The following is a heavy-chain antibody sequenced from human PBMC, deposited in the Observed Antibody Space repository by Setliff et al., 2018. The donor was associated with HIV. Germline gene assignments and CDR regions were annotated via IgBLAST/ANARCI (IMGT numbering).Heavy chain of an antibody. D-gene: IGHD5-12*01. CDR3: ARGCASGYDAYGY. CDR1: GGSFNDYY. CDR2: IIHSVSI. J-gene: IGHJ4*02. Sequence: PSETLSLTCAVYGGSFNDYYWSWIRQPPGKGLEWIGEIIHSVSINYNPSLKSRVTISVDTYNNQFSLNMNSVNAADTAVYYCARGCASGYDAYGYWGQGTLVTVSS. V-gene: IGHV4-34*01.